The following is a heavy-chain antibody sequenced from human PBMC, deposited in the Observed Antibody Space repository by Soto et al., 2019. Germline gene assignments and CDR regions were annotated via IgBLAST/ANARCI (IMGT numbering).Heavy chain of an antibody. D-gene: IGHD2-8*01. CDR3: ARDGCPNGVCFNDY. CDR2: ISYDGRNE. CDR1: GFSFSSYA. J-gene: IGHJ4*02. Sequence: QVKLVESGGGVVQPGRSLRLSCAASGFSFSSYAMHWVRQAPGKGLEWLSFISYDGRNEYYADSVKGRFTVSRDSSENTLYLQINTLKPEDTGVYYCARDGCPNGVCFNDYWGQGTLVTVSP. V-gene: IGHV3-30*04.